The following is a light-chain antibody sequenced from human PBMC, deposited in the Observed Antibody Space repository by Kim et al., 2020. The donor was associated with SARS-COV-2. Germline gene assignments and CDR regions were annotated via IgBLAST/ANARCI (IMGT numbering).Light chain of an antibody. Sequence: GKTVILTCTRSGGSIATDSVQWFQQRPGSSPTTVIYGDQQRPYGVPDRFSGSVDSSSNSASLTISGLKTEDGADYYCQSYDDKKWVFGGGTQLTVL. V-gene: IGLV6-57*01. CDR3: QSYDDKKWV. CDR1: GGSIATDS. CDR2: GDQ. J-gene: IGLJ2*01.